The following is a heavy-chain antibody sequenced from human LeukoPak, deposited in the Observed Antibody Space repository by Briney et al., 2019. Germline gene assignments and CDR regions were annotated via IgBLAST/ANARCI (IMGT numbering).Heavy chain of an antibody. CDR1: GYTFTSYA. CDR3: ASDWNR. D-gene: IGHD1-1*01. Sequence: ASVKVSCKASGYTFTSYAMNWVRQAPGQGLELMGGIIPIFGTANYAQKFQGRVTITADESTSTAYMELSSLRSEDTAVYYCASDWNRWGQGTLVTVSS. CDR2: IIPIFGTA. V-gene: IGHV1-69*13. J-gene: IGHJ5*02.